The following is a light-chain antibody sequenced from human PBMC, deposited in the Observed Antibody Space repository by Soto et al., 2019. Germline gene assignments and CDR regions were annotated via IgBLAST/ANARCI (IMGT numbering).Light chain of an antibody. Sequence: IQLTQSPSSLSASVGDRVTITCRAGQDISSALAWYQQKPGKAPKLLLYDASSLDAGVPSRFSGSGSGTDFTLSITSLRPEDCATYYCQQFNDCPLTFGGGTKVQIK. J-gene: IGKJ4*02. V-gene: IGKV1D-13*01. CDR3: QQFNDCPLT. CDR2: DAS. CDR1: QDISSA.